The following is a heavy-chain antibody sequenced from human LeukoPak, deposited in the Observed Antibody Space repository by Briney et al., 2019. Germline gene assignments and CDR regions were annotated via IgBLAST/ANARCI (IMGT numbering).Heavy chain of an antibody. CDR1: GYSFANYW. D-gene: IGHD4-11*01. J-gene: IGHJ4*02. Sequence: GESPKISCKGSGYSFANYWIGWVRQMPGKGLEWMGIIYPGDSDTRYSPSFQGQVTISADKSISTAYLQWSGLKASDSAMYYCARCYGNSLDYWGQGTLVTVSS. CDR2: IYPGDSDT. V-gene: IGHV5-51*01. CDR3: ARCYGNSLDY.